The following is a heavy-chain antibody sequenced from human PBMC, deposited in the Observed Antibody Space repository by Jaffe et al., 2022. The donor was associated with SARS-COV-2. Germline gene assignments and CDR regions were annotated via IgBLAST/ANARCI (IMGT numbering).Heavy chain of an antibody. D-gene: IGHD6-13*01. V-gene: IGHV3-23*01. CDR1: GFAFSSYA. J-gene: IGHJ2*01. CDR2: IRGSGGST. Sequence: EVQLLESGGGLVQPGGSLRLSCAASGFAFSSYALSWVRQAPGKGLEWVSGIRGSGGSTYYADSVKGRFTISRDNSKHTLYLQMNSLRAEDTAVYYCAKPWAESGNFDLWGRGTLVTVSS. CDR3: AKPWAESGNFDL.